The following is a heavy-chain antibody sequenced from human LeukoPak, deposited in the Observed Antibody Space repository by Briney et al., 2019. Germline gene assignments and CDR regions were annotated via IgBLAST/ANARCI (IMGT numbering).Heavy chain of an antibody. CDR2: IKQDGSEN. CDR3: ARYNSDWGCLDP. V-gene: IGHV3-7*01. Sequence: GGSLRLSCAASGFTFSNCWMSWVRQTPGKGLEWVANIKQDGSENYYVDSVKGRFTISRDNAKNSLYLQMNSLRAEDTAVYYCARYNSDWGCLDPWGQGTLVTVSS. D-gene: IGHD6-19*01. J-gene: IGHJ5*02. CDR1: GFTFSNCW.